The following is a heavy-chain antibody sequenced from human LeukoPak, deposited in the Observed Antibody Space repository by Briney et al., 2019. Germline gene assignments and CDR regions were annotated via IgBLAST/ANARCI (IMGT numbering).Heavy chain of an antibody. J-gene: IGHJ4*02. D-gene: IGHD3-22*01. CDR2: ISSSSSYI. V-gene: IGHV3-21*01. CDR1: GFTFSSYS. CDR3: ARDLPMAYYYDSSGYYSLAAFAY. Sequence: GGSLRLSCAASGFTFSSYSMNWVRQAPGKGLEWVSSISSSSSYIYYADSVKGRFTISRDNAKNSLYLQMNSLRAEDTAVYYCARDLPMAYYYDSSGYYSLAAFAYWGQGTLVTVSS.